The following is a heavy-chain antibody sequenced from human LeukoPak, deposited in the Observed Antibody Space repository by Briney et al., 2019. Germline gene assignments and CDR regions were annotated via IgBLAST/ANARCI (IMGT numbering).Heavy chain of an antibody. D-gene: IGHD3-22*01. CDR1: GFTFSSHG. J-gene: IGHJ5*02. Sequence: GGSLRLSCAASGFTFSSHGMSWVRQAPGKGLEWVSIISGSGSNTYYADSVKGRFTISRDNSKNTLYLQMSSLRADDTAVYYCAKDIRVHYFDPRGYLFDPWGQGTLVTVSS. V-gene: IGHV3-23*01. CDR3: AKDIRVHYFDPRGYLFDP. CDR2: ISGSGSNT.